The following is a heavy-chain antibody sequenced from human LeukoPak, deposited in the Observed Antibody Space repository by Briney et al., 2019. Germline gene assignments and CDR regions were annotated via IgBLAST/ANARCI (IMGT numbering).Heavy chain of an antibody. Sequence: PGGSLRLSCAASGFGFRDAWMTWVRQTPGKGLDWIGHIKTTGDGETTHYAEPVKGRFSILRDDSKNTLYLQMNSLTTDDTAVYYCSTFLFDSWGQGTRVTVSS. CDR1: GFGFRDAW. V-gene: IGHV3-15*05. CDR2: IKTTGDGETT. J-gene: IGHJ4*02. CDR3: STFLFDS. D-gene: IGHD2/OR15-2a*01.